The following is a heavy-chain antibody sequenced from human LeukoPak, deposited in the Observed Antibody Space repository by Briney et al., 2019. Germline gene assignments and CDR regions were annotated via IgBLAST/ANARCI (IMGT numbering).Heavy chain of an antibody. CDR2: LYSNGNT. CDR1: GGSVRGGGYY. J-gene: IGHJ4*02. CDR3: WRAADH. V-gene: IGHV4-39*01. Sequence: SETLSLTCSFSGGSVRGGGYYWGWVRQPPGKGLEWIASLYSNGNTFYNPSLKSRVTISEESSKSQFSLKLRTVTAADTAVYFCWRAADHWGQGILVTVSS.